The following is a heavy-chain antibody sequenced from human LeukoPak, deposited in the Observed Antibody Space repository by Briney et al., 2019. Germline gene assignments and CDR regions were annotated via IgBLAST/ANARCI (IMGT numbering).Heavy chain of an antibody. J-gene: IGHJ6*03. V-gene: IGHV1-8*03. Sequence: ASVKVSCKASGYTFTSYDINWVRQATGQGLEWMGWMNPNSGSTSYAQKFQGRVTITRNTSISTAYMELSSLTSEDTAVYYCARGGGEYYDILTGYYWGYYYYYMDVWGKGTTVTISS. CDR3: ARGGGEYYDILTGYYWGYYYYYMDV. D-gene: IGHD3-9*01. CDR2: MNPNSGST. CDR1: GYTFTSYD.